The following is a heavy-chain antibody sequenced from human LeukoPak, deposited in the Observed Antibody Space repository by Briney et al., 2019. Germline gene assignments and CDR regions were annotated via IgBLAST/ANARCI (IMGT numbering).Heavy chain of an antibody. D-gene: IGHD3-3*01. Sequence: GGSLRLSCAASGFTFSSYSMNWVRQAPGKGLEWISSISTSSSYIYYADSVKGRFTISRDNAKNSLYLQMNRLRTEDTAVYYCARVLRFFHKPFDYWGQGTLVTVSS. J-gene: IGHJ4*02. CDR1: GFTFSSYS. V-gene: IGHV3-21*01. CDR2: ISTSSSYI. CDR3: ARVLRFFHKPFDY.